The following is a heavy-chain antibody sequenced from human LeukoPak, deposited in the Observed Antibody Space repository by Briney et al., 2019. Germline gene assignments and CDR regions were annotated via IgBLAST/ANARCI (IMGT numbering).Heavy chain of an antibody. CDR3: AKDFNTVTTIDS. D-gene: IGHD4-17*01. CDR2: ISYDGSNK. Sequence: GSSLRLSCAASGFTFSSYGMHWVRQAPGKGLEWVAVISYDGSNKYYADSVKGRFTISRDNSKNTLYLQMNSLRTEDTAVYSCAKDFNTVTTIDSWGQGTLVTVSS. CDR1: GFTFSSYG. V-gene: IGHV3-30*18. J-gene: IGHJ4*02.